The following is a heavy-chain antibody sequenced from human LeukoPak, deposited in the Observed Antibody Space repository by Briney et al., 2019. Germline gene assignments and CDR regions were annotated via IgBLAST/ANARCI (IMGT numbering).Heavy chain of an antibody. CDR1: GFTFSGSP. CDR3: ARLRKGIAAAGNWFDP. V-gene: IGHV5-51*01. Sequence: GGSLRLSCAASGFTFSGSPMHWVRQASGKGLEWMGIIYPGDSDTRYSPSFQGQVTISADKSISTAYLQWSSLKASDTAMYYCARLRKGIAAAGNWFDPWGQGTLVTVSS. J-gene: IGHJ5*02. D-gene: IGHD6-13*01. CDR2: IYPGDSDT.